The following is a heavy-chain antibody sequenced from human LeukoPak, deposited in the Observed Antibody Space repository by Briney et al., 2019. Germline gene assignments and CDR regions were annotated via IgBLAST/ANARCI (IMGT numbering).Heavy chain of an antibody. Sequence: GGSLRLSCAASGLTFTTYWMMWVRQAPGKGLEWVAKIKQDGSEEYYVDSVRGLFTISRDNTKNSFYLQMSSLRAEDTAIYFCATRNYGCPYQWGEATLVSVSS. CDR3: ATRNYGCPYQ. J-gene: IGHJ4*02. CDR2: IKQDGSEE. D-gene: IGHD3-10*01. V-gene: IGHV3-7*01. CDR1: GLTFTTYW.